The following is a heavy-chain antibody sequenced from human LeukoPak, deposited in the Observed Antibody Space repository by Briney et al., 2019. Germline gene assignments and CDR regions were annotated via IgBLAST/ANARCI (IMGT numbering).Heavy chain of an antibody. Sequence: ASVKVSCKASGYTFTSYGIGWVRQAPGQGLEWMGWISAYNGNTNYAQKLQGRVTMTTDTSTSTAYMELRSLRSDDTAVYYCARARDSSANLYYYYYGMDVWGQGTTVTVSS. CDR2: ISAYNGNT. CDR3: ARARDSSANLYYYYYGMDV. J-gene: IGHJ6*02. CDR1: GYTFTSYG. D-gene: IGHD3-22*01. V-gene: IGHV1-18*01.